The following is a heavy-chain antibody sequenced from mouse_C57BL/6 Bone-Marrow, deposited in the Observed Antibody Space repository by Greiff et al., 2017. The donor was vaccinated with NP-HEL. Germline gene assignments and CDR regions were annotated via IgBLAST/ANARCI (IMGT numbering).Heavy chain of an antibody. CDR2: INPYNGGT. V-gene: IGHV1-19*01. J-gene: IGHJ2*01. Sequence: VQLQQSGPVLVKPGASVKMSCKASGYTFTDYYMNWVKQSHGKSLEWIGVINPYNGGTSYNQKFKGKATLTVDKSSSTAYMELNSLTSEDSAVYYCARRGYGSSYDYFDYWGQGTTLTVSS. CDR3: ARRGYGSSYDYFDY. D-gene: IGHD1-1*01. CDR1: GYTFTDYY.